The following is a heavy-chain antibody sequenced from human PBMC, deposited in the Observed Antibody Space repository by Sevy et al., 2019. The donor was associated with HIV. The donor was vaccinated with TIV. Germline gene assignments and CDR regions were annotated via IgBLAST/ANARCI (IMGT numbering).Heavy chain of an antibody. D-gene: IGHD3-22*01. CDR1: GFTFSYYS. Sequence: GGSLRLSCAASGFTFSYYSMNWVRQAPGKGLEWVSSISSGSSYIYYADSVKGRFTISRDNAKNSLYLQMNSLRAEDTAVYYCASPLDYYDSPSAYWGQGTLVTVSS. CDR3: ASPLDYYDSPSAY. V-gene: IGHV3-21*01. J-gene: IGHJ4*02. CDR2: ISSGSSYI.